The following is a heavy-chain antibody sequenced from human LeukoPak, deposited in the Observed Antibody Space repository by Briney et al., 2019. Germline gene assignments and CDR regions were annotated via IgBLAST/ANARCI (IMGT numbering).Heavy chain of an antibody. CDR2: ISSSSSYI. J-gene: IGHJ4*02. D-gene: IGHD5-12*01. Sequence: PGGSPRLSCAASGFTFSSYSMNWVRQAPGKGLEWVSSISSSSSYIYYADSVKGRFTISRDNAKNSLYLQMNSLRAGDTAVYYCAASYRRVATITPPCWGQGTPVTVSS. CDR1: GFTFSSYS. CDR3: AASYRRVATITPPC. V-gene: IGHV3-21*04.